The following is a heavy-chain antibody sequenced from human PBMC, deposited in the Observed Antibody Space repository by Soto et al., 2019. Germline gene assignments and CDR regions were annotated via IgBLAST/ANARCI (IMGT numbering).Heavy chain of an antibody. CDR3: ASDRDDYGSGNYYNRIDF. CDR2: IIPLFGTP. V-gene: IGHV1-69*01. J-gene: IGHJ4*02. CDR1: GGIFSTYA. Sequence: QVQLVQSGAEVKKPGSSVKVSCKASGGIFSTYAISWLRQAAGQGLEWMGGIIPLFGTPNYAQRFQGRVTITADESTSTAYMELSRLRSEDTAVYYCASDRDDYGSGNYYNRIDFWGQGTLVTVSS. D-gene: IGHD3-10*01.